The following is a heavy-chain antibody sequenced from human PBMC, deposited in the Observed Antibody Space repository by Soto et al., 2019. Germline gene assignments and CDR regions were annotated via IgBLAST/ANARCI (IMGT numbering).Heavy chain of an antibody. D-gene: IGHD3-3*01. CDR1: GYTFTSYG. CDR2: ISAYGGNT. Sequence: QVQLVQSGAEVKKPGASVKVSCKASGYTFTSYGISWVRQAPGQGLEWMGWISAYGGNTNYAQKLHGRVTITTDTSTSTAYMDLRSLRSDDTAVYYCARVQKSGYPDQYYFDYWGQGTLVTVSP. V-gene: IGHV1-18*01. CDR3: ARVQKSGYPDQYYFDY. J-gene: IGHJ4*02.